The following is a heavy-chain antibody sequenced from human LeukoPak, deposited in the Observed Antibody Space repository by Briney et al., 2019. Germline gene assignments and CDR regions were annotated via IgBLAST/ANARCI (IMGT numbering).Heavy chain of an antibody. Sequence: GASVKVSCKASGYTFTSYGISWVRQAPGQGLEWMGWISAYNGNTNYAQKLQCRVTMTTDTSTSTAYMELRSLRSDDTAVYYCAREYSGNYVTESDYWGQGTLVTVSS. CDR2: ISAYNGNT. CDR3: AREYSGNYVTESDY. CDR1: GYTFTSYG. V-gene: IGHV1-18*01. D-gene: IGHD1-26*01. J-gene: IGHJ4*02.